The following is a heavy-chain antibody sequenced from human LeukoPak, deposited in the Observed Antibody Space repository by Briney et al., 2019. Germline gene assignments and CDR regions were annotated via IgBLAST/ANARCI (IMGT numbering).Heavy chain of an antibody. Sequence: PSETLSLTCTVSGYSISSYYWSWIRQPPGKGLEWIGYIYYSGSTSYNPSLKSRVTISVDTSKNQFSLKLSSVTAADTAVYYCARVDTGRGPGIGSNAFDIWGQGTMVTVSS. CDR2: IYYSGST. CDR1: GYSISSYY. V-gene: IGHV4-59*01. D-gene: IGHD3-10*01. CDR3: ARVDTGRGPGIGSNAFDI. J-gene: IGHJ3*02.